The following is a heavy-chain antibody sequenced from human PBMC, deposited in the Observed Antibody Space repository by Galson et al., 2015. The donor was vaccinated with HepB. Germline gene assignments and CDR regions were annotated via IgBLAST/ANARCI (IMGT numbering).Heavy chain of an antibody. CDR3: ATGGITGTTYYYYYAMDV. V-gene: IGHV1-24*01. Sequence: SVTVSCKVSGSTLTELSMHWVRQAPGKGLEWMGGFDPEDGETIYAQKFQGRVTMTEDTSTDTAYMELSSLRSEDTAVYYCATGGITGTTYYYYYAMDVWGQGTTVTVSS. J-gene: IGHJ6*02. CDR2: FDPEDGET. D-gene: IGHD1-14*01. CDR1: GSTLTELS.